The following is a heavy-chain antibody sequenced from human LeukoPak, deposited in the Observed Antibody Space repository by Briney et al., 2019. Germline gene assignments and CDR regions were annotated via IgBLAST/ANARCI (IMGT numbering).Heavy chain of an antibody. Sequence: GESLEISCKGSGYPFISYWIGWVRQMPGKGLEWMGIIYPGDSDTRYSPSFQGQVTISADKSISTAYLQWSSLKASDTAMYYCARAAAAGTKSNWFDPWGQGTLVTVSS. CDR1: GYPFISYW. D-gene: IGHD6-13*01. V-gene: IGHV5-51*01. CDR3: ARAAAAGTKSNWFDP. J-gene: IGHJ5*02. CDR2: IYPGDSDT.